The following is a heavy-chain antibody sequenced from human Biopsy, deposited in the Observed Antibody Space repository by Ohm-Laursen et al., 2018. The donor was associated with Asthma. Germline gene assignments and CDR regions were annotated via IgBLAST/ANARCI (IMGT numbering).Heavy chain of an antibody. Sequence: ASVKVSCKVSGYTFTSYYMHWVRQAPGQGLEWMGIINPSGGSTSYAQKFQGRVTMTRDTSTSTVYMELSSLRSDDTAVYYCARDGPVGAPSDYWGQGTLVTVSS. V-gene: IGHV1-46*01. CDR3: ARDGPVGAPSDY. J-gene: IGHJ4*02. CDR1: GYTFTSYY. D-gene: IGHD1-26*01. CDR2: INPSGGST.